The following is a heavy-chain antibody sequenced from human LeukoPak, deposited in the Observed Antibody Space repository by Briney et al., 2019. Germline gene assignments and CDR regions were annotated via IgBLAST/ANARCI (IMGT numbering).Heavy chain of an antibody. Sequence: SETLSPTCTVSGGSISSFYWSWIRQPPGKGLEWIGYIYYSGSTNYNPSLKSRVTISVDTSKNQFSLKLSSVTAADTAVYYCARRGYSYGYPYVDYWGQRTLVTVSS. CDR3: ARRGYSYGYPYVDY. CDR2: IYYSGST. D-gene: IGHD5-18*01. CDR1: GGSISSFY. J-gene: IGHJ4*02. V-gene: IGHV4-59*01.